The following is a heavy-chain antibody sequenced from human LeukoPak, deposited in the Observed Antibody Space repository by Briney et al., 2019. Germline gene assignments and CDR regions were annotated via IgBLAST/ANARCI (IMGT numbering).Heavy chain of an antibody. CDR3: TRVGYIDEGIDY. CDR2: IKQDGSKK. Sequence: PGGSLRLSCAASGFTFSTYWMTWVRQAPGKGLEWVANIKQDGSKKSYVDSVKGRFTISRDNAKNSLYLQMNCLRAEDTAIYYCTRVGYIDEGIDYWGQGTLVTVSS. D-gene: IGHD5-24*01. V-gene: IGHV3-7*04. CDR1: GFTFSTYW. J-gene: IGHJ4*02.